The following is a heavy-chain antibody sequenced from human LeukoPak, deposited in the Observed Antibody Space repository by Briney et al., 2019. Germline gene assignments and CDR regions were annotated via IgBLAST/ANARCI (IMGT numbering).Heavy chain of an antibody. D-gene: IGHD5-18*01. J-gene: IGHJ4*02. CDR1: GYTFTGYF. Sequence: ASVKVSCKASGYTFTGYFMHWVRQAPGQGLEWIGWINPNSGGTNYAQKFQGRVTMTRDTSISTAYMELSSLRSDDTAVYYCARGGIQLWFLVDYWGQGTLVTVSS. CDR3: ARGGIQLWFLVDY. CDR2: INPNSGGT. V-gene: IGHV1-2*02.